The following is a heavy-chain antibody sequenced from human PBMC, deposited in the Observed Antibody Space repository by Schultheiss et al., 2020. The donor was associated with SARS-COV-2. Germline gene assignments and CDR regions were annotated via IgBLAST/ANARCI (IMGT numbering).Heavy chain of an antibody. Sequence: GGSLRLSCAASGFTFDDYAMHWVRQAPGKGLEWVSGISWNSGSIGYADSVKGRFTISRDNSKNTLYLQMNSLRAEDTAVYYCARDNGRDYYGSVGVSAFDIWGQGTMVTVSS. CDR3: ARDNGRDYYGSVGVSAFDI. J-gene: IGHJ3*02. V-gene: IGHV3-9*01. D-gene: IGHD3-10*01. CDR1: GFTFDDYA. CDR2: ISWNSGSI.